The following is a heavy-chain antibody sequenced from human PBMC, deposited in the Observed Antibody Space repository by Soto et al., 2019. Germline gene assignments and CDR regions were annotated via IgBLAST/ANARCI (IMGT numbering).Heavy chain of an antibody. CDR2: INPDGSEK. CDR1: GFTFSRFW. V-gene: IGHV3-7*04. J-gene: IGHJ4*02. D-gene: IGHD6-13*01. Sequence: LRLSCAASGFTFSRFWMTWVRQAPGKGLEWVANINPDGSEKYSVDSVKGRFTIYRDNVKNSLYLQMNNLRAEDTAVYFCARGYTSSPLFEDYFDYWGQGVQLTVSS. CDR3: ARGYTSSPLFEDYFDY.